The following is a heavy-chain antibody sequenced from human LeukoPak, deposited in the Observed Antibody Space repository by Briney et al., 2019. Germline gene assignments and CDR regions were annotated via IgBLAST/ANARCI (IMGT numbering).Heavy chain of an antibody. V-gene: IGHV4-59*02. Sequence: SETLSLTCRVSGASVSNYYWSWIRQSPGKGLEWIGFFHYSGSTNYNPSLKSRVTVSADTSKNQFSLKLSSVTAADTAVYYCVREHDWGDFDHWGKGTLVTVSS. CDR2: FHYSGST. CDR1: GASVSNYY. J-gene: IGHJ4*02. D-gene: IGHD3-9*01. CDR3: VREHDWGDFDH.